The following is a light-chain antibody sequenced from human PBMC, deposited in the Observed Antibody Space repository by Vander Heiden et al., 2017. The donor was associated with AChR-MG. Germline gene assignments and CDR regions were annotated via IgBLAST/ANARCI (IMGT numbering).Light chain of an antibody. CDR2: DVS. V-gene: IGLV2-14*01. CDR3: SSYTSSSTWV. Sequence: QSALTQPASVSGSPGQSITISCTGTSSVVGGYNYVSWHQQDPGKAPKLMLYDVSRRPSGVSNRFSGSKSGNTASLTISGLQAEDEADYYCSSYTSSSTWVFGGGTKLTVL. J-gene: IGLJ3*02. CDR1: SSVVGGYNY.